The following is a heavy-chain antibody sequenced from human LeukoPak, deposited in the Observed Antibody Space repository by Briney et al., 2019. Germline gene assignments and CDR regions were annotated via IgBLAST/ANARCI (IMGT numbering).Heavy chain of an antibody. J-gene: IGHJ4*02. V-gene: IGHV4-39*07. CDR2: IFYSGNT. D-gene: IGHD3-10*01. Sequence: SETLSLTCTVSSGSVSNSHYYWAWVRQPPGKGLEWLGSIFYSGNTHYNPSLKSPVTISIDTSKNQFSLKLSSVTAADTAVYYCARETDYYGSGSIDYWGQGTLVTVSS. CDR3: ARETDYYGSGSIDY. CDR1: SGSVSNSHYY.